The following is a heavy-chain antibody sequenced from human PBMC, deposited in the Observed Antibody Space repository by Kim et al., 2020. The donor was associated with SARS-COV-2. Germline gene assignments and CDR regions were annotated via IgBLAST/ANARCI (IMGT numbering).Heavy chain of an antibody. V-gene: IGHV1-2*02. J-gene: IGHJ3*02. CDR3: ARPPGGAAAGWDDAFDI. CDR2: INPNSGGT. D-gene: IGHD6-13*01. CDR1: GYTFTGYY. Sequence: ASVKVSCKASGYTFTGYYMHWVRQAPGQGLEWMGWINPNSGGTNYAQKFQGRVTMTRDTSISTAYMELSRLRSDDTAVYYCARPPGGAAAGWDDAFDIWGQGTMVTVSS.